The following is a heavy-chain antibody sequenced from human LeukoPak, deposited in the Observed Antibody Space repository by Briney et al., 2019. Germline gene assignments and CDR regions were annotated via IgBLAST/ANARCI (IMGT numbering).Heavy chain of an antibody. J-gene: IGHJ4*02. CDR3: AILRYFDWLLSPPYFDY. CDR2: IYHSGST. CDR1: GYSISSGYY. D-gene: IGHD3-9*01. V-gene: IGHV4-38-2*02. Sequence: SETLSLTCTVSGYSISSGYYWGWIRQPPGKGLEWIGSIYHSGSTYYNPSLKSRVTISVDTSKNQFSLKLSSVTAADTAVYYCAILRYFDWLLSPPYFDYWGQGTLVTVSS.